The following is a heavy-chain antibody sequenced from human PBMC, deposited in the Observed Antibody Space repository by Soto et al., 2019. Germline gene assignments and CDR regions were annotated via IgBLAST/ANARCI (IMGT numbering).Heavy chain of an antibody. CDR1: GGTFSSYT. D-gene: IGHD6-19*01. V-gene: IGHV1-69*02. CDR3: ARTAVAGRGGTDY. Sequence: QVQLVQSGAEVKKPGSSVKVSCKASGGTFSSYTISWVRQAPGQGLEWMGRIIPILGIANYAQKFQGRVTITADKSTSTAYMELSSLRSEDTAVYYCARTAVAGRGGTDYWGQGPLVTVSS. CDR2: IIPILGIA. J-gene: IGHJ4*02.